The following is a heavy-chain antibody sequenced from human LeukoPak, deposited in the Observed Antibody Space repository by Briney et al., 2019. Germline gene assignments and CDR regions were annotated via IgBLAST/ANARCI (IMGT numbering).Heavy chain of an antibody. D-gene: IGHD6-13*01. Sequence: GGSLRLSCSASGFTFSSYAMHWVRQAPGKGLEYVSAISSNGGSTYYADSVKGRFTISRDNSKNTLYLQMSSLRAEDTAVYYCVKGIAAAGTSRLKDYWGQGTLVTVSS. V-gene: IGHV3-64D*06. J-gene: IGHJ4*02. CDR1: GFTFSSYA. CDR2: ISSNGGST. CDR3: VKGIAAAGTSRLKDY.